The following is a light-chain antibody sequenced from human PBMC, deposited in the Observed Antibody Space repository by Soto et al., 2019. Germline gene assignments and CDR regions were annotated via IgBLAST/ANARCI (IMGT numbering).Light chain of an antibody. CDR2: RNN. Sequence: QAVVTQPPSASGTPGQRVTIFCSGSSSNIGINYVYWYQQLPGTAPKLLIYRNNQRPSGVPDRFSGSKSGTSASLAISGLRSEDEADYYCATWDDSLSGVVFGGGTKVTVL. CDR3: ATWDDSLSGVV. V-gene: IGLV1-47*01. J-gene: IGLJ2*01. CDR1: SSNIGINY.